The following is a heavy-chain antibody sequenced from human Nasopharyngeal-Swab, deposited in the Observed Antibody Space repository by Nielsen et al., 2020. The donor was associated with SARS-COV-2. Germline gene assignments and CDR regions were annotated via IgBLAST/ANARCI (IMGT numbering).Heavy chain of an antibody. V-gene: IGHV3-7*03. CDR2: IKQDGSEK. CDR3: ARGDYYDSSGDYVDAFDI. J-gene: IGHJ3*02. CDR1: GFTFSSYW. Sequence: GGSLRLSCAASGFTFSSYWMSWVRQAPGKVLEWVANIKQDGSEKFYVDSVKGRFTISRDNAKNSLYLQMNSLRAEDTAVYYCARGDYYDSSGDYVDAFDIWGQGTMVTVS. D-gene: IGHD3-22*01.